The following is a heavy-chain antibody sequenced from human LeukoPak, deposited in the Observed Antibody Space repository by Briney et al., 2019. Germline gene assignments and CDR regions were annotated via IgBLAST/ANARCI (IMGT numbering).Heavy chain of an antibody. CDR3: AGRGLGYCSSTSCPYYYMDV. CDR2: INHSGST. Sequence: SETLSLTCAVYGGSFCGYYWSWIRQPPGKGLEWIGEINHSGSTNYNPSLKSRVTISADMSKNQFSLKLSSVTAADTAVYYCAGRGLGYCSSTSCPYYYMDVWGKGTTVTVSS. D-gene: IGHD2-2*01. CDR1: GGSFCGYY. V-gene: IGHV4-34*01. J-gene: IGHJ6*03.